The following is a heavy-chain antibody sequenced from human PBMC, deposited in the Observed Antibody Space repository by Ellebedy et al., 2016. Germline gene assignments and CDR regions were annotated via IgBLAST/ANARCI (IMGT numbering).Heavy chain of an antibody. CDR2: INHSGST. Sequence: SETLSLTXAVYGGSFSGYYWSWIRQPPGKGLEWIGEINHSGSTNCNPSLKSRVTISVDTSKNQFSLKLSSVTAADTAVYYCARGAYDYGGNGAFDIWGQGTMVTVSS. D-gene: IGHD4-23*01. CDR3: ARGAYDYGGNGAFDI. CDR1: GGSFSGYY. V-gene: IGHV4-34*01. J-gene: IGHJ3*02.